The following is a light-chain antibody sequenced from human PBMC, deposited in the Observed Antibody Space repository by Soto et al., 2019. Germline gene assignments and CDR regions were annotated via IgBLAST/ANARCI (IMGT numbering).Light chain of an antibody. Sequence: IVMTQSPATLSVSPGEIATLSCRAGQTIYSNVAWYQQRPGQAPRLLIYRASTRATGVPARFSGSGSRTEFTLTISGLQSEDFALYYCQPYQNLWTFGQGTKVEIK. J-gene: IGKJ1*01. CDR1: QTIYSN. CDR2: RAS. V-gene: IGKV3-15*01. CDR3: QPYQNLWT.